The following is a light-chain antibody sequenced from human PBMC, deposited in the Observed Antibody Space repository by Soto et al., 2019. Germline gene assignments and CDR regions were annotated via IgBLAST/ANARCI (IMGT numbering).Light chain of an antibody. J-gene: IGLJ1*01. Sequence: QSALTQPASVSGSPGQAITVSCSGTSSDIGAHNFVSWYQQHPGKAPKLIIYEVINRPSGVSDRFSGSKSGNMASLTISGLQSEDEADYYCNSYTTSNTFVFGSRSKVAVL. V-gene: IGLV2-14*03. CDR3: NSYTTSNTFV. CDR1: SSDIGAHNF. CDR2: EVI.